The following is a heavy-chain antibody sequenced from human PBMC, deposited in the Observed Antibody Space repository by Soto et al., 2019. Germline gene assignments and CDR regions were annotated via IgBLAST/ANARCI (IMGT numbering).Heavy chain of an antibody. CDR2: INTYNGAT. J-gene: IGHJ4*02. V-gene: IGHV1-18*01. CDR1: GYTFTTYA. D-gene: IGHD6-6*01. CDR3: ARDRLHITSSITFAY. Sequence: GASVKVSCKASGYTFTTYAISWVRQAPGQGLEWMGWINTYNGATDYAQNLQGRITMTTDTSTNTAYMELRSLRSDDTAVYYCARDRLHITSSITFAYWGQGALVTVSS.